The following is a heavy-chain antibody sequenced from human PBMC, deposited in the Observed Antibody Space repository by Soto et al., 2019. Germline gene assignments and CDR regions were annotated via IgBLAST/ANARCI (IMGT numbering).Heavy chain of an antibody. CDR1: GGSISGSNYY. CDR2: VYHTGNT. V-gene: IGHV4-39*01. CDR3: ARLGGIVVAGPIYF. Sequence: QLQLQESGPGLVKPSETLSLTCSVSGGSISGSNYYWAWIRQSPGKGLEWIGSVYHTGNTYYSLSLRSRVAISLDTSKNQFSLRLDAVSAADTATYYCARLGGIVVAGPIYFWGQGTLVTVSS. D-gene: IGHD6-19*01. J-gene: IGHJ1*01.